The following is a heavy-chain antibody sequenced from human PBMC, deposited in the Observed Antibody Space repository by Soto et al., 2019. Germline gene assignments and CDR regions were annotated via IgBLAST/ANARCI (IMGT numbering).Heavy chain of an antibody. J-gene: IGHJ4*02. CDR1: EFTFSRYA. D-gene: IGHD1-1*01. CDR3: AKDQGDASSTFDL. CDR2: IRGSGDST. V-gene: IGHV3-23*01. Sequence: EVRLSESGGGLVQPGGSLRLSCAASEFTFSRYAMIWVRQAPGKGLEWVSTIRGSGDSTFYADSVKGRFTVSRDNSENTLYLQMNSLRAEDTAFYYCAKDQGDASSTFDLWGQGTLFTVSS.